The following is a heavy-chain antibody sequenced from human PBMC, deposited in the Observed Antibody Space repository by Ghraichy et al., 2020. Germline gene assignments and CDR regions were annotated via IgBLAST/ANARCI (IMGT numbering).Heavy chain of an antibody. Sequence: GGSLRLSCAASGFTFSSYAMSWVRQAPGKGLEWVSAISGSGGSTYYADSVKGRFTISRDNSKNTLYLQMNSLRAEDTAVYYCAKDRPIMIAPLNAFDIWGQGTMVTVSS. CDR2: ISGSGGST. D-gene: IGHD3-16*01. V-gene: IGHV3-23*01. CDR1: GFTFSSYA. CDR3: AKDRPIMIAPLNAFDI. J-gene: IGHJ3*02.